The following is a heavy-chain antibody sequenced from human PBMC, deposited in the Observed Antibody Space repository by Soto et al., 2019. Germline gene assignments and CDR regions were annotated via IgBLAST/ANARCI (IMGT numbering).Heavy chain of an antibody. CDR3: ARDFQASSGWYYFDY. D-gene: IGHD6-19*01. V-gene: IGHV1-69*13. CDR2: IIPIFGTA. J-gene: IGHJ4*02. CDR1: GGTFSSYA. Sequence: GASVKVSCKASGGTFSSYAISWVRQAPGQGLEWMGGIIPIFGTANHAQKFQGRVTITADESTSTAYMELSRLRSEDTAVYYCARDFQASSGWYYFDYWGQGTLVTVSS.